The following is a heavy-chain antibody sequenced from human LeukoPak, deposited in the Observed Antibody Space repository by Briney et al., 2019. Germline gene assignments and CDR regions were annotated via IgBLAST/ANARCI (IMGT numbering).Heavy chain of an antibody. V-gene: IGHV1-69*13. D-gene: IGHD2-2*02. CDR3: ARSPDRVVPAAIRYFQH. J-gene: IGHJ1*01. CDR1: GGTFSSYA. CDR2: IIPIFGTA. Sequence: SVKVSCKASGGTFSSYAISWVRQAPGQGLEWMGGIIPIFGTANYAQKFQGRVTITADESTSTAYMELSSLRSEDTAVYYCARSPDRVVPAAIRYFQHWGQGTLVTVSS.